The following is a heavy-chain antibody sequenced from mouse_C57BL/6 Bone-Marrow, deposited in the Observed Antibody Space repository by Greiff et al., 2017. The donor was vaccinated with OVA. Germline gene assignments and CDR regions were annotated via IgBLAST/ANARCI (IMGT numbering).Heavy chain of an antibody. J-gene: IGHJ1*03. CDR2: IKSEGGST. CDR1: EYEFPAHD. D-gene: IGHD1-1*01. CDR3: ARFGSSYRYFDV. V-gene: IGHV5-2*01. Sequence: EVQLVESGGGLVQPGESVKLSCESNEYEFPAHDIAWVHKTPDKRLELVGAIKSEGGSTYYPDTMERRLIISRDKSKKTLYLQMSSLRSEDTALYYCARFGSSYRYFDVWGTGTTVTVSS.